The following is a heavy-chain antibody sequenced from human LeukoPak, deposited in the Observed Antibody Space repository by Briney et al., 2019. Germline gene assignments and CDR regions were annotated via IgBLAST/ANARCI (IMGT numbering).Heavy chain of an antibody. D-gene: IGHD6-13*01. J-gene: IGHJ4*02. Sequence: GGSLRLSCAASGFSFEDYAMHWVRQAPGKGLKWVSLIYLDVGSHYGDSVKGRFTISRDNSKSSLHLQMNSLRREDTAVYYCGRSKAAALDYWGQGTLVTVSS. CDR2: IYLDVGS. CDR3: GRSKAAALDY. CDR1: GFSFEDYA. V-gene: IGHV3-43*01.